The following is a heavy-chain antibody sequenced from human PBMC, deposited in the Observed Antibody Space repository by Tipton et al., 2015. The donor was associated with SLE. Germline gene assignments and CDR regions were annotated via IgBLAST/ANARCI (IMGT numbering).Heavy chain of an antibody. V-gene: IGHV4-59*02. Sequence: TLSLTCTVSGDSVKSRYWNWVRQPAGRGLEWLAYRFHDGNINYNPSLKTRLTLSVDTSRDQFSLTLNSVTAADTGIYYCARGREWNWSPYYMDVWGKGTTVTVSS. CDR1: GDSVKSRY. J-gene: IGHJ6*03. CDR2: RFHDGNI. D-gene: IGHD1-1*01. CDR3: ARGREWNWSPYYMDV.